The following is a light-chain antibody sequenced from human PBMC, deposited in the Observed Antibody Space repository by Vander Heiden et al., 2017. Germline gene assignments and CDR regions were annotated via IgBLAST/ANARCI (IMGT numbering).Light chain of an antibody. J-gene: IGKJ4*01. CDR3: QQRSNWPLT. V-gene: IGKV3-11*01. CDR1: QSVSRY. Sequence: EIVLTQSPATLSLSPGDRATLSCRASQSVSRYLAWYQQKPGQAPRLLIHDAFNRAAGILARFSGSGSGTDFTLTISSLQPEDFAVYYCQQRSNWPLTFGGGTKVEI. CDR2: DAF.